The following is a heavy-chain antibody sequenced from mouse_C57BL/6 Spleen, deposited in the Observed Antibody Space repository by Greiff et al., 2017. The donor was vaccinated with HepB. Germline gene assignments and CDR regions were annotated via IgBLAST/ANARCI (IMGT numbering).Heavy chain of an antibody. Sequence: EVQLVESGAELVRPGASVKLSCTASGFNIKDDYMHWVKQRPEQGLEWIGWIDPENGDTEYASKFQGKATITADTSSNTAYLQLSSLTSEDTAVYYCTTDSSGAYWGQGTLVTVSA. D-gene: IGHD3-2*02. CDR2: IDPENGDT. V-gene: IGHV14-4*01. J-gene: IGHJ3*01. CDR1: GFNIKDDY. CDR3: TTDSSGAY.